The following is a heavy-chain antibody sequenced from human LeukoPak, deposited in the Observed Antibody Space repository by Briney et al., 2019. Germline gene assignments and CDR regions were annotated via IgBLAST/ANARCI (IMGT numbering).Heavy chain of an antibody. V-gene: IGHV3-9*01. CDR3: AKSITIFGVVIGVGMDV. Sequence: GGSLRLSCAASGFTFDDYAMHWVRQAPGKGLEWVSGISWNSGSIGYADSVKGRFTISRDNAKNSLYLQMNSLGAEDTALYYCAKSITIFGVVIGVGMDVWGQGTTVTVSS. CDR1: GFTFDDYA. D-gene: IGHD3-3*01. J-gene: IGHJ6*02. CDR2: ISWNSGSI.